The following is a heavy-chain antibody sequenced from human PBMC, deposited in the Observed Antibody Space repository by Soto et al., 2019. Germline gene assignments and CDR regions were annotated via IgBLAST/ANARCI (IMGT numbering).Heavy chain of an antibody. CDR3: ANIGLYDFWRSSGMDV. Sequence: QVQLVESGGGVVQPGRSLRLSCAASGFTFSSYGMHWVRQAPGKGLEWVAVISYDGSNKYYADSVKGRFTISRDNSKNTLYLQMNSLRAEDTAVYCCANIGLYDFWRSSGMDVWGQGTTVTVSS. D-gene: IGHD3-3*01. V-gene: IGHV3-30*18. CDR2: ISYDGSNK. CDR1: GFTFSSYG. J-gene: IGHJ6*02.